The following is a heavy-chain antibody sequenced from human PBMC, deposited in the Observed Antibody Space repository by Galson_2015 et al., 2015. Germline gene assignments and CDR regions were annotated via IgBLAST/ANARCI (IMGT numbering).Heavy chain of an antibody. V-gene: IGHV3-74*01. CDR3: ATVRGSSSRDFDY. J-gene: IGHJ4*02. CDR1: GFTFRSYW. Sequence: SLRLSCAASGFTFRSYWMHWVRQAPGKGLVWVSSISSDGSSTTYADSVQGRFTISRDDVKNTLYLQMNSLRADDTAVYYCATVRGSSSRDFDYWGQGTLVTVSS. D-gene: IGHD6-6*01. CDR2: ISSDGSST.